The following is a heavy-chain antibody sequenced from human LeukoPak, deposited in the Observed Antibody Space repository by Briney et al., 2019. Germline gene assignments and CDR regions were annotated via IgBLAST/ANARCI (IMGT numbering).Heavy chain of an antibody. D-gene: IGHD2-15*01. CDR3: ASGGARSLGYYMDV. CDR2: INPNSGGT. J-gene: IGHJ6*03. V-gene: IGHV1-2*02. CDR1: GYTFTGYY. Sequence: RASVKVSCKASGYTFTGYYMHWVRQAPAQGLEWMGWINPNSGGTNYAQKFQGRVTMTRDTSISTAYMELSRLSADDTAVYYCASGGARSLGYYMDVWGKGTTVTVS.